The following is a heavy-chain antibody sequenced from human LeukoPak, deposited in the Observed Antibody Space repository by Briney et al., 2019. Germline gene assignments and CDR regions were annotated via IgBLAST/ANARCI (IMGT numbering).Heavy chain of an antibody. Sequence: PSETLSLTCTVPGGSISSYYWSWIRQPPGKGLEWIGYIYYSGSTNYNPSLKSRVTISVDTSKNQFSLKLSSVTAADTAVYYCARVGCSGGSCYSGVVFDIWGQGTMVTVSS. V-gene: IGHV4-59*01. CDR3: ARVGCSGGSCYSGVVFDI. CDR1: GGSISSYY. CDR2: IYYSGST. D-gene: IGHD2-15*01. J-gene: IGHJ3*02.